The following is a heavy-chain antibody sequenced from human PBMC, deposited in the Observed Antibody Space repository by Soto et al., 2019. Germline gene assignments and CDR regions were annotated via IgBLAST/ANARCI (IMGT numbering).Heavy chain of an antibody. CDR2: ISAYNGNT. J-gene: IGHJ4*02. D-gene: IGHD2-21*02. Sequence: ASVKVSCKASGYTFTSYGISWVRQAPGQGLEWMGWISAYNGNTNYAQKLQGRVTMTTDTSTSTAYMELRSLRSEDTAVYYCARSIVVVTALDYWGQGTLVPVSS. CDR1: GYTFTSYG. V-gene: IGHV1-18*01. CDR3: ARSIVVVTALDY.